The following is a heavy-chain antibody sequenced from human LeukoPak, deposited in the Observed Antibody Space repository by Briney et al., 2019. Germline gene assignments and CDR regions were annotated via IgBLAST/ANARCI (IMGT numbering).Heavy chain of an antibody. Sequence: GGSLRLSCAASGFTFSSYEMNWVRQAPGKGLEWVSYISSSGSTIYYADSVKGRFTISRDNAKNSLYLQMNSLRAEDTAVYYCAKVVDGDLRDAFDIWGQGTMVTVSS. J-gene: IGHJ3*02. D-gene: IGHD4-17*01. CDR3: AKVVDGDLRDAFDI. V-gene: IGHV3-48*03. CDR2: ISSSGSTI. CDR1: GFTFSSYE.